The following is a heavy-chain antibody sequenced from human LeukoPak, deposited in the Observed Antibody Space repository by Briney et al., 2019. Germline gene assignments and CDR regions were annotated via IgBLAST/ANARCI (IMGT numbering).Heavy chain of an antibody. J-gene: IGHJ4*02. CDR2: ISAYNGNT. CDR1: GYTFTSYG. CDR3: ARDWETYYYDSSGYYPPPFDY. V-gene: IGHV1-18*01. Sequence: ASVKVSCKASGYTFTSYGISWVRQAPGQGLEWMGWISAYNGNTNYAQKLQGRVTMTTDTSMSTAYMELRSLRSDDTAVYYCARDWETYYYDSSGYYPPPFDYWGQGTLVTVSS. D-gene: IGHD3-22*01.